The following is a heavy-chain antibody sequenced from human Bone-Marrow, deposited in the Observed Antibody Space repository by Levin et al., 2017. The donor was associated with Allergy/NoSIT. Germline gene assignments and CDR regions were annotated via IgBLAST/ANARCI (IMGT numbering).Heavy chain of an antibody. CDR2: ISTSSRTI. CDR3: TRRTTGWAIDI. CDR1: GFTFSTYN. D-gene: IGHD6-19*01. J-gene: IGHJ3*02. Sequence: GGSLRLSCAASGFTFSTYNMNWVRQAPGKGLEWVSYISTSSRTIYYADSVKGRFTISRDNAKTSLYLQMNGLRAEDTALYYCTRRTTGWAIDIWGQGTMVTVSS. V-gene: IGHV3-48*01.